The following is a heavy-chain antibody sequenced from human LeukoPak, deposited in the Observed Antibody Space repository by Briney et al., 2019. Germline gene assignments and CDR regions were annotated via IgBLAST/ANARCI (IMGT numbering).Heavy chain of an antibody. J-gene: IGHJ4*02. CDR2: ISWDDGST. D-gene: IGHD1-26*01. CDR3: ARGEAYFDY. Sequence: GGSLRLPCAASGFTFDDYAMHWVSQAPGKGLEWVSLISWDDGSTYYADSVKGRFTISRDNAKNSLYLQMNSLRAEDTAVYYYARGEAYFDYWGQGTLVTVSS. CDR1: GFTFDDYA. V-gene: IGHV3-43D*03.